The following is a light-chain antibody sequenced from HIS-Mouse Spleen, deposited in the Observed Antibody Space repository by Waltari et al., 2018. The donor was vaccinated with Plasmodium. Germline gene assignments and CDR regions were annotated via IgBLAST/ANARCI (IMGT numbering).Light chain of an antibody. CDR2: KDS. Sequence: SYELTQPSSVSVSPGQTARITCPGAVLAKKYARWFQQKPGQAPVRVIYKDSERPSGIPERFSGSSSGTTVTLTISGAQVEDEADYYCYSAADNNLVFGGGTKLTVL. V-gene: IGLV3-27*01. J-gene: IGLJ3*02. CDR1: VLAKKY. CDR3: YSAADNNLV.